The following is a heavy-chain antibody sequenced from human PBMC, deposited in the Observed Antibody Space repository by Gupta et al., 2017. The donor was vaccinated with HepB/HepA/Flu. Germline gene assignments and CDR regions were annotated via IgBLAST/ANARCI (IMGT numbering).Heavy chain of an antibody. Sequence: QLQLQESGPGLVKPSETLSLTCTVSGGSISSSGYYWGWIRQPPGKGLEWIGSFYYSGNTYYNPSLKSRVAISVDTPNYQFSLRLTSVTATDTAVYYCARQGGSYPSYLDFWGQGTLVTVSS. D-gene: IGHD1-26*01. CDR3: ARQGGSYPSYLDF. CDR1: GGSISSSGYY. J-gene: IGHJ4*02. V-gene: IGHV4-39*01. CDR2: FYYSGNT.